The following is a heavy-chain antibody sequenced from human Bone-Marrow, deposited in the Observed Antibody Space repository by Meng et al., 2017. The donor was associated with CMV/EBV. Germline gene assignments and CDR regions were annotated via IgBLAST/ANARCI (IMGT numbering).Heavy chain of an antibody. CDR2: ISSSGSAV. Sequence: GGSLRLSCAASGFTFSDYYMSWIRQAPGKGLEWVSYISSSGSAVYYADSVKGRFTISRDNAKNSLYLQMNSVGAEDTAVYYCVRNKLSDYCSSSSCYSYGMDVWGQGTTVTVSS. D-gene: IGHD2-2*01. CDR1: GFTFSDYY. CDR3: VRNKLSDYCSSSSCYSYGMDV. J-gene: IGHJ6*02. V-gene: IGHV3-11*04.